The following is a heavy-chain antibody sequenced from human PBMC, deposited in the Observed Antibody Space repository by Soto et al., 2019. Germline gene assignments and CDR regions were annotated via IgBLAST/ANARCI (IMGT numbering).Heavy chain of an antibody. CDR2: IYYSGST. D-gene: IGHD4-4*01. V-gene: IGHV4-39*01. Sequence: PSETLSLTCTVSGGSISSSSYYWGWIRQPPGKGLEWIGSIYYSGSTYYNPSLKSRVTISVDTSKNQFSLKLSSVTAADTAVYYCAGRSYSNSYAHDYYYYGMDVWGQGTTVTVSS. CDR1: GGSISSSSYY. CDR3: AGRSYSNSYAHDYYYYGMDV. J-gene: IGHJ6*02.